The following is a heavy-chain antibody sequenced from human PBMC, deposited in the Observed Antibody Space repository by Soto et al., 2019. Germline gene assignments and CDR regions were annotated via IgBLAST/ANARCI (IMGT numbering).Heavy chain of an antibody. V-gene: IGHV4-34*01. CDR3: ARGWGRIFDY. D-gene: IGHD7-27*01. J-gene: IGHJ4*02. CDR1: GGSFSGYY. Sequence: QVQLQQWGAGLLKPSETLSLTCAVYGGSFSGYYWNWIRQPPGKGLEWIGEINHSGSTNYNPSLKTRVTISEDTSKNQFYMKLSSVTAADTAVYYCARGWGRIFDYWGQGTLVPVSS. CDR2: INHSGST.